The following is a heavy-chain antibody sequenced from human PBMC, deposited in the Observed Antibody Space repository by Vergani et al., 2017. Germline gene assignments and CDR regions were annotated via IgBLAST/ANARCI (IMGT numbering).Heavy chain of an antibody. Sequence: EVQLVESGGGLVQPGGSLRLSCSASGFTFSSYAMHWVRQAPGKGLEYVSAISSNGGSTYYADSVKGRFTISRDNSKTTLYLQMSSLRAEDTAVYYCVKGLGIAAAGTTDYWGQGTLVTVSS. CDR3: VKGLGIAAAGTTDY. V-gene: IGHV3-64D*06. J-gene: IGHJ4*02. D-gene: IGHD6-13*01. CDR1: GFTFSSYA. CDR2: ISSNGGST.